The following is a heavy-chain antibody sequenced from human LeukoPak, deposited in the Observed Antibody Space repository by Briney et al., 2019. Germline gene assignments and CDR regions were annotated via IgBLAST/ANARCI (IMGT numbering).Heavy chain of an antibody. CDR2: IYYSGST. D-gene: IGHD4-17*01. CDR1: GGSISSYY. V-gene: IGHV4-59*12. Sequence: SETLSLTYTVSGGSISSYYWSWIRQPPGKGLEWIGYIYYSGSTNYNPSLKSRVTISVDTSKNQFSLKLSSVTAADTAVYYCARAPTVSYYNWFDPWGQGTLVTVSS. CDR3: ARAPTVSYYNWFDP. J-gene: IGHJ5*02.